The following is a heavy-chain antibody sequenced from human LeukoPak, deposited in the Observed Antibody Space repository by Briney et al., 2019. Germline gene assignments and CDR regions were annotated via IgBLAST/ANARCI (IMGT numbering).Heavy chain of an antibody. Sequence: PSETLSLICTVSGGSISSYYWSWIRQPPGKGLEWIGYIYYSGSTNYNPSLKSRVTISVDTSKNQFSLKLSSVTAADTAVYYCARDDHYYGSGGFDYWGQGTLVTVSS. CDR3: ARDDHYYGSGGFDY. D-gene: IGHD3-10*01. CDR1: GGSISSYY. J-gene: IGHJ4*02. V-gene: IGHV4-59*01. CDR2: IYYSGST.